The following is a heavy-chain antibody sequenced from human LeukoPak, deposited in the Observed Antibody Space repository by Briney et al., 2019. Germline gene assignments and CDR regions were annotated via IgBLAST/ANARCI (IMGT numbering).Heavy chain of an antibody. V-gene: IGHV4-38-2*01. CDR3: ATSVWGAISDYVYYHMDV. CDR2: IYYSGST. D-gene: IGHD3-16*01. Sequence: GSLRLSCAASGFTFSDSYMSWIRQPPGKGLEWIGCIYYSGSTYYNPSLKSRVTISVDTSKNQFSLKLSSVTAADTAVYYCATSVWGAISDYVYYHMDVWGKGTTVSVSS. J-gene: IGHJ6*03. CDR1: GFTFSDSY.